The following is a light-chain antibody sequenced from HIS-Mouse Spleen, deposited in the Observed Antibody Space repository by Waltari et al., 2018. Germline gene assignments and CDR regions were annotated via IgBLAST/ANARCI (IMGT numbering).Light chain of an antibody. CDR2: EDG. J-gene: IGLJ2*01. CDR3: YSTDSSGNHRV. Sequence: SYELTQPPSVSVSPGQTARITCSGDALPKKYAYWYQQKSGQAPVLVIYEDGKRPSGIAERFSGSSSGTMATLTISGAQVEDEADYYCYSTDSSGNHRVFGGGTKLTVL. CDR1: ALPKKY. V-gene: IGLV3-10*01.